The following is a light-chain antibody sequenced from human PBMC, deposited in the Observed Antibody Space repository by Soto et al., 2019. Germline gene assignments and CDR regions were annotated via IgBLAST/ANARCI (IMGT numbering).Light chain of an antibody. V-gene: IGKV1-12*01. CDR2: TSS. CDR3: QQSHSFPLT. CDR1: QGIMSW. J-gene: IGKJ3*01. Sequence: DIQMTQSPSSVSASVGDRVTITCRSSQGIMSWLAWYQQKPGKAPKLLIYTSSNLQCGVPSRFSGSGSGTDFTLTISSLQPEDFATYYCQQSHSFPLTFGPGTKVEIK.